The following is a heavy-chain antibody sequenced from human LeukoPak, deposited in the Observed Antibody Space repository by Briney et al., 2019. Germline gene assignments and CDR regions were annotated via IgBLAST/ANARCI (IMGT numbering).Heavy chain of an antibody. CDR1: GYTFTSYG. CDR2: ISAYNGNT. CDR3: ARVGTVAGTSDY. D-gene: IGHD6-19*01. V-gene: IGHV1-18*01. Sequence: ASVKVSCKASGYTFTSYGISWVRQAPGQGLEWKGWISAYNGNTNYAQKLQGRVTMTTDTSTSTAYMELSSLSSVTAADTAVYYCARVGTVAGTSDYWGQGTLVTVSS. J-gene: IGHJ4*02.